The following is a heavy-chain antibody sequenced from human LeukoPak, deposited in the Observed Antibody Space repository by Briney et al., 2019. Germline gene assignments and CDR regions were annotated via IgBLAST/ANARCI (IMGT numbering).Heavy chain of an antibody. J-gene: IGHJ3*02. Sequence: GRSLRLSCAASGFTFDDYAMHWVRQAPGKGLEWVSGISWNSGSIGYADSVKGRFTISRDNAKNSLYLQMNSLRAEDTALYYCAKDIGTNPNDAFDIWGQGTMVTVSS. CDR2: ISWNSGSI. CDR3: AKDIGTNPNDAFDI. V-gene: IGHV3-9*01. CDR1: GFTFDDYA. D-gene: IGHD2-2*01.